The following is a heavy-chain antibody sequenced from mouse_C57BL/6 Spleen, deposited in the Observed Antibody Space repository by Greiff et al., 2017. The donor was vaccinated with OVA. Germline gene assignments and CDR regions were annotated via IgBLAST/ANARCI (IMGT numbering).Heavy chain of an antibody. J-gene: IGHJ2*01. V-gene: IGHV1-15*01. CDR2: IDPETGGT. Sequence: QVQLQQSGAELVRPGASVTLSCKASGYTFTDYAMHWVKQTPVHGLDWIGAIDPETGGTAYNQKFKGKAILTADKSSSTAYMELRSLTSEDSAVYYCTRGAYGSSYDYWGQGTTRTVSS. CDR1: GYTFTDYA. D-gene: IGHD1-1*01. CDR3: TRGAYGSSYDY.